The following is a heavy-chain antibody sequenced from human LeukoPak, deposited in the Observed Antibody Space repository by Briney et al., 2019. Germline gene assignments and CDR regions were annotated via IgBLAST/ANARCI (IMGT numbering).Heavy chain of an antibody. D-gene: IGHD6-13*01. V-gene: IGHV3-11*01. Sequence: GGSLRLSGAASGFSFSDSYMTWIRQAPGKGLECVSYISDSATTTWYADSVKGRFTISRDNAKKSLYLQMNNVSAGDTAVYYCVRVLAAGFRMDVWGQGTTVTISS. CDR3: VRVLAAGFRMDV. CDR2: ISDSATTT. J-gene: IGHJ6*02. CDR1: GFSFSDSY.